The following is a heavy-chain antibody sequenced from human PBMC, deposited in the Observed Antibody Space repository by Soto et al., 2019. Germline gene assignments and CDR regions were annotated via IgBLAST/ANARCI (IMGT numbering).Heavy chain of an antibody. CDR2: INAGNGNT. CDR1: GYTFTSYA. Sequence: ASVKVSCKASGYTFTSYAMHWVRQAPGQRLEWMGWINAGNGNTKYAQKFQGRVTMTTDTSTSTAYMELRSLRSDDTAVYYCARTGDSSGYYYDFDYWGQGTLVTVSS. V-gene: IGHV1-3*01. D-gene: IGHD3-22*01. J-gene: IGHJ4*02. CDR3: ARTGDSSGYYYDFDY.